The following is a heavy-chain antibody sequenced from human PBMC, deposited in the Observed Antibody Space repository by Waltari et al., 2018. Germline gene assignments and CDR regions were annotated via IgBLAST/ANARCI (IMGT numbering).Heavy chain of an antibody. Sequence: EVQLVESGGGLVQPGGSLRLSCAASGFTFSSYWMHWVRQAPGKGRVWGSHSNKDGSITDYASSVKGRFTSSRDNTKATLYLQMNSLRVEDTAVYYCARGLPACDGGGQGTLVTVSS. V-gene: IGHV3-74*01. CDR1: GFTFSSYW. CDR3: ARGLPACDG. J-gene: IGHJ4*02. CDR2: SNKDGSIT. D-gene: IGHD2-21*01.